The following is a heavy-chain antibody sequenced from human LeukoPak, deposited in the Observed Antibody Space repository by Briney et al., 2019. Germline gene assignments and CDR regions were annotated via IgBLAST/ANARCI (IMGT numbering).Heavy chain of an antibody. CDR3: ARSSSGSSWPFDY. V-gene: IGHV4-59*12. Sequence: SETLSLTCTVSGGSISSYYWSWIRQPSGKGLEWIGYIYYSGSTNYNPSLKSRVTISVDTSKNQFSLKLSSVTAADTAVYYCARSSSGSSWPFDYWGQGTLVTVSS. D-gene: IGHD6-13*01. CDR1: GGSISSYY. J-gene: IGHJ4*02. CDR2: IYYSGST.